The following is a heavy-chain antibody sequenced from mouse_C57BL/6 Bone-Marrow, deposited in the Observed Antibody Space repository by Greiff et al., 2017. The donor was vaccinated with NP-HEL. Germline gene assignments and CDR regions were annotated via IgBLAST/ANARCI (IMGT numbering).Heavy chain of an antibody. CDR3: ARGECTTVVATEGAMDY. V-gene: IGHV1-81*01. Sequence: LEESGAELARPGASVKLSCKASGYTFTSYGIRWVKQRTGQGLEWIGEIYPRSGNTYYNEKFKGKATLTADKSSSTAYMELRSLTSEDSAVYFCARGECTTVVATEGAMDYWGQGTSVTVSS. D-gene: IGHD1-1*01. CDR2: IYPRSGNT. CDR1: GYTFTSYG. J-gene: IGHJ4*01.